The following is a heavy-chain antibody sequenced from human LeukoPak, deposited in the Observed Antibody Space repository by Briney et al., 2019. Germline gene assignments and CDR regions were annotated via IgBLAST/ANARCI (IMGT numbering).Heavy chain of an antibody. V-gene: IGHV4-59*01. CDR1: GGSISSYY. J-gene: IGHJ4*02. D-gene: IGHD2-2*01. CDR3: ARALHCSTTSCYARGLDY. CDR2: IYYSGST. Sequence: SETLSLTCTVSGGSISSYYWSWIRQPPGKGLEWIGYIYYSGSTNYNPSLKSRVTISVDTSKNQFSLKLSSVTAADTAVYYCARALHCSTTSCYARGLDYWGQGTLVTVSS.